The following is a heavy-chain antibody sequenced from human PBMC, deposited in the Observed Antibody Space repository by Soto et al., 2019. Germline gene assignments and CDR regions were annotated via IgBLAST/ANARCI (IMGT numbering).Heavy chain of an antibody. CDR2: IYYSGST. CDR3: ARHLSYCSSTSCYGYWFDP. J-gene: IGHJ5*02. Sequence: QLQLQESGPGLVKPSETLSLTCTVSGGSISSSSYYWGWIRQPPGKGLEWIGSIYYSGSTYYNPSLKSRVTISVDTSKTQFSLKLSSVTAADTAVYYCARHLSYCSSTSCYGYWFDPWGQGTLVTVSS. CDR1: GGSISSSSYY. D-gene: IGHD2-2*01. V-gene: IGHV4-39*01.